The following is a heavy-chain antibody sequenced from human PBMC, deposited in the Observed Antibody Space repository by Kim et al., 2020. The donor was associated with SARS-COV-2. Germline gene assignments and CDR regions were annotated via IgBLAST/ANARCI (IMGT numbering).Heavy chain of an antibody. Sequence: GGSLRLSCAASGFTFSSYGMHWVRQAPGKGLEWVAVISYDRSNKYYADSVKGRFTISRDNSKNTLYLQMNSLRAEDTAVYYCAKDLVAGSIYGVFHPTFFDYWGQGTLVTVSS. V-gene: IGHV3-30*18. D-gene: IGHD6-19*01. CDR2: ISYDRSNK. J-gene: IGHJ4*02. CDR1: GFTFSSYG. CDR3: AKDLVAGSIYGVFHPTFFDY.